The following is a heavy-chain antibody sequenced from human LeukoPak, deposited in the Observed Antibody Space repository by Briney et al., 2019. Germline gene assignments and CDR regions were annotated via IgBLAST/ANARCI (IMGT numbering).Heavy chain of an antibody. CDR3: ARACASGLDY. D-gene: IGHD3-10*01. J-gene: IGHJ4*02. Sequence: GGSLRLPCVASGFTFSSYWMYWVRQAPGKGLVWVSRIKSDGSSTTYADSVKGRFTISRDNAKNTLYLQMNSLRAEDTAVYYCARACASGLDYWGQGTLVTVSS. V-gene: IGHV3-74*01. CDR1: GFTFSSYW. CDR2: IKSDGSST.